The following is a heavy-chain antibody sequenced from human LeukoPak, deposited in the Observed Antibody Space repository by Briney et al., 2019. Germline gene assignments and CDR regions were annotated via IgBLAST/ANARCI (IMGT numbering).Heavy chain of an antibody. CDR1: GYTFSDYY. CDR3: ARDIPRITMVGGYFQH. Sequence: GASVKVSCKASGYTFSDYYVHWVRQAPGQGLEWMGIINPSGGSTSYAQKFQGRVTMTRDTSTSTVYMELSSLRSEDTAVYYCARDIPRITMVGGYFQHWGQGTLVTVSS. CDR2: INPSGGST. V-gene: IGHV1-46*01. D-gene: IGHD3-10*01. J-gene: IGHJ1*01.